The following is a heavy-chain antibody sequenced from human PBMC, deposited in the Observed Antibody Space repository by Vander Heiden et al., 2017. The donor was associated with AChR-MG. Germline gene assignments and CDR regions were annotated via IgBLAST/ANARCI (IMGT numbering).Heavy chain of an antibody. D-gene: IGHD4-17*01. V-gene: IGHV3-23*01. J-gene: IGHJ6*03. CDR3: AKGGLRFYYYYYMDV. Sequence: EVQLLESGGGLVPPGGALRLSCAASGFTLSSYAMSWVRQAPGKGLEWVSAISGSGGSTYYADSVKGRFTISRDNSKNTLYLQMNSLRAEDTAVYYCAKGGLRFYYYYYMDVWGKGTTVTVSS. CDR1: GFTLSSYA. CDR2: ISGSGGST.